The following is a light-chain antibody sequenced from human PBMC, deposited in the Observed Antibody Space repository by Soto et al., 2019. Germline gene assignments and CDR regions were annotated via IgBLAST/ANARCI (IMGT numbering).Light chain of an antibody. J-gene: IGKJ1*01. V-gene: IGKV3-20*01. CDR2: TTS. CDR1: QSVSSTY. Sequence: ELGLTQSPATLSLSPGERATLSSRASQSVSSTYLAWYQQKPGQAPRLLIYTTSTRATGIPDRFSGSGSGTDFTLTISRLEPEDFAVYYCQQYGSSLWTFGQGTKVEIK. CDR3: QQYGSSLWT.